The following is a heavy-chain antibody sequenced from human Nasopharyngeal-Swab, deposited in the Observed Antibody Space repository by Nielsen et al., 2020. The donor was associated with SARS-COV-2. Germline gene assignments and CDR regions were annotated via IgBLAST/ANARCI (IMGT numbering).Heavy chain of an antibody. CDR3: ARVGDSSGYYYDDAFDI. CDR1: GYTFTSYD. Sequence: ASVKVSCKASGYTFTSYDNNWVRQATGQGLEWMGWMNPNSGNTGYAQKFQGRVTMTRNTSISTAYMELSSLRSEDTAVYYCARVGDSSGYYYDDAFDIWGQGTMVTVSS. J-gene: IGHJ3*02. V-gene: IGHV1-8*01. CDR2: MNPNSGNT. D-gene: IGHD3-22*01.